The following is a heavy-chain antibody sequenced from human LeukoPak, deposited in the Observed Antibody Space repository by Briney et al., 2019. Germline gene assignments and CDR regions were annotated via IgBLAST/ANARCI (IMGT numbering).Heavy chain of an antibody. J-gene: IGHJ4*02. D-gene: IGHD1-26*01. Sequence: GGSLRLSCAASGFSFSTYAMSWVRQAPGKGLEWVSGISGRGVDTYYADSVKGRFIISRDNSKSTLSLQMNSLSAEDTAVYYCAKDWDLPNYFDYWGQGTLVTVSS. CDR3: AKDWDLPNYFDY. CDR1: GFSFSTYA. V-gene: IGHV3-23*01. CDR2: ISGRGVDT.